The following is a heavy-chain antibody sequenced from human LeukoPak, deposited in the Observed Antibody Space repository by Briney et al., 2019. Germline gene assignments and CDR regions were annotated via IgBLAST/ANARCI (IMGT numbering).Heavy chain of an antibody. CDR2: IYHSGST. CDR1: GYSISSGYY. J-gene: IGHJ5*02. V-gene: IGHV4-38-2*02. CDR3: ARVSSSWLTVSWFDP. Sequence: PSETLSLTCTVSGYSISSGYYWGWIRQPPGKGLEWIGSIYHSGSTYYNPSLKSRVTISVGTSKNQFSLKLSSVTAADTAVYYCARVSSSWLTVSWFDPWGQGTLVTVSS. D-gene: IGHD6-13*01.